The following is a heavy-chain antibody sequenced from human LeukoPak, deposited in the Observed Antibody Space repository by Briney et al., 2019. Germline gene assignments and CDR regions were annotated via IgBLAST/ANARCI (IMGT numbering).Heavy chain of an antibody. J-gene: IGHJ5*02. CDR3: ARLLFGSNVTPFTSCYLYYFDP. Sequence: SETLSLTCTVSGGSISSSTYYGAWIRQPPGKGLEWNGSIYYSGSTYYNPSLKSRVTISVDTPKNQFSLKLSSVTSADTAVYYCARLLFGSNVTPFTSCYLYYFDPWGQGTLVTVSS. D-gene: IGHD2-2*01. CDR1: GGSISSSTYY. V-gene: IGHV4-39*01. CDR2: IYYSGST.